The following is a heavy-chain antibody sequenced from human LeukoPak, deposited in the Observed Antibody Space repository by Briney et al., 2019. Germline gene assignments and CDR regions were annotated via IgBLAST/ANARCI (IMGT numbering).Heavy chain of an antibody. D-gene: IGHD5-24*01. CDR3: ARGLRDGYNRF. CDR1: GYTFTSYG. Sequence: GASVKVSCKASGYTFTSYGINWVRQAPGQGLEWMGWISTNNGNTNSAQKFQGRVTMTTDTSTSTAYMELRSLRSDDTAVYYCARGLRDGYNRFWGQGTLVTVSS. CDR2: ISTNNGNT. V-gene: IGHV1-18*01. J-gene: IGHJ4*02.